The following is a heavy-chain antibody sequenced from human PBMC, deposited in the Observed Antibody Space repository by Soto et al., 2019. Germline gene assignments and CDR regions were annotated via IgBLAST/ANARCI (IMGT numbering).Heavy chain of an antibody. D-gene: IGHD6-13*01. V-gene: IGHV4-34*01. CDR3: AKSHIAAAGTGRAFDY. CDR2: INHSGST. Sequence: PSETLSLTCAVYGGSFSCYYWSWIRQPPGKGLEWIGEINHSGSTNYNPSLKSRVTISVDTSKNQFSLKLSSVTAADTAVYYCAKSHIAAAGTGRAFDYWGQGTLVTVSS. J-gene: IGHJ4*02. CDR1: GGSFSCYY.